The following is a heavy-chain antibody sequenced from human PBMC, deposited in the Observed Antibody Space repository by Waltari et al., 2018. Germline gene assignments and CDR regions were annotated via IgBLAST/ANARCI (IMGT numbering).Heavy chain of an antibody. V-gene: IGHV3-30-3*01. CDR1: GVTFSRYA. CDR3: ARVVYYDSSGYYDY. J-gene: IGHJ4*02. D-gene: IGHD3-22*01. Sequence: QVQLVESGGGVVQPGRSLRLSCAASGVTFSRYAMHWVRQAPGKGLEWVAVISYDGSNKYYADSVKGRFTISRDNSKNTLYLQMNSLRAEDTAVYYCARVVYYDSSGYYDYWGQGTLVTVSS. CDR2: ISYDGSNK.